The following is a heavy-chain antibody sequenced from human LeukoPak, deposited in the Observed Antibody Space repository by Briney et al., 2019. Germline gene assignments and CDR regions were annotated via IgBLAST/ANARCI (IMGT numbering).Heavy chain of an antibody. CDR1: GFTFSSYR. CDR2: INKDGSGK. D-gene: IGHD3-10*01. J-gene: IGHJ6*03. Sequence: PGGSLRLSCAASGFTFSSYRMSWVRQAPGKGLEGVASINKDGSGKYYLDSVRGRFTISRDNAENSLFLQMNSLRAEDTAVYYCAKARGVTMVRGPYYCYYMDVWGKGTTVTVSS. CDR3: AKARGVTMVRGPYYCYYMDV. V-gene: IGHV3-7*01.